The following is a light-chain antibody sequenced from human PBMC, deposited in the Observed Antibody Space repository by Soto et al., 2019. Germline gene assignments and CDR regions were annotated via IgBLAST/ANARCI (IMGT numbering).Light chain of an antibody. Sequence: QSVLTQPASVSGSPGQSITISCTGTSSDVGNYKYVSWYQQHPGKAPKLMIYEVSNRPSGVSNRFSGSKSGNTASLTISGXQAEDETDYYCLSYTSSGTYVFGTGTKSPS. CDR2: EVS. CDR1: SSDVGNYKY. J-gene: IGLJ1*01. CDR3: LSYTSSGTYV. V-gene: IGLV2-14*01.